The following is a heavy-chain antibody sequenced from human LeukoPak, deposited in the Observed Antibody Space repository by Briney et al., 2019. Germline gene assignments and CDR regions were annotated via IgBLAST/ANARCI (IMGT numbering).Heavy chain of an antibody. CDR3: ARGCSSTSCKTFYYYYYGMDV. CDR1: GGTFSSYG. Sequence: ASVKVSCKASGGTFSSYGISWVRQAPGQGLEWMGWISAYNGNTNYAQKLQGRVTMTTDTSTSTAYMELRSLRSDDTAVYYCARGCSSTSCKTFYYYYYGMDVWGQGTTVTVSS. D-gene: IGHD2-2*01. V-gene: IGHV1-18*01. CDR2: ISAYNGNT. J-gene: IGHJ6*02.